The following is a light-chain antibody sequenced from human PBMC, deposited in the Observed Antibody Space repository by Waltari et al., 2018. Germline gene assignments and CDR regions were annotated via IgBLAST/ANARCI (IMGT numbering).Light chain of an antibody. J-gene: IGKJ5*01. V-gene: IGKV1-5*01. CDR3: MQGLQTPT. CDR2: DAS. CDR1: QFISNW. Sequence: IQMTQSPSTLSASVGDRVTITCRASQFISNWLAWYQHQPGKAPKLLIYDASKLKSGGPSRFSGSGSGTDFTLKISRVEAEDVGIYFCMQGLQTPTFVQGTRLEIK.